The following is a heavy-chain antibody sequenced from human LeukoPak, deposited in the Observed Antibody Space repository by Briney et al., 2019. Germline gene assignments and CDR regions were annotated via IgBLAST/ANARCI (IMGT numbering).Heavy chain of an antibody. CDR3: AKHYYYDSSGRPEDY. D-gene: IGHD3-22*01. J-gene: IGHJ4*02. CDR1: GFTFSSYA. CDR2: ISGSGGGT. Sequence: SGGSLRLSCAASGFTFSSYAMSWVRQAPGKGLEWVSAISGSGGGTYYADSVKGRFTISRDNSKNTLYLQMNSLRAEDTAVYYCAKHYYYDSSGRPEDYWGQGTLVTVS. V-gene: IGHV3-23*01.